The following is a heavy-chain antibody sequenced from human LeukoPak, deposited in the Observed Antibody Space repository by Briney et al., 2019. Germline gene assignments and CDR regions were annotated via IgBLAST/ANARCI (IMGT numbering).Heavy chain of an antibody. CDR3: ARRTFGGVIKY. J-gene: IGHJ4*02. CDR1: GGSISSSSYY. Sequence: SETLPLTCTVSGGSISSSSYYWGWIRQPPGKGLEWIGSIHYSGSTNYNPSLKSRVTISVDTSKNQFSLKLSSVTVADTAVYYCARRTFGGVIKYWGQGILVTVSS. CDR2: IHYSGST. D-gene: IGHD3-16*02. V-gene: IGHV4-39*07.